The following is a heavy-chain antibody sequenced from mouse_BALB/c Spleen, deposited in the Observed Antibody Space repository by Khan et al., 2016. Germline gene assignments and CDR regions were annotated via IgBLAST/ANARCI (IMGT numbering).Heavy chain of an antibody. Sequence: QVQLQQSGAELARPGASVKLSCKASGYTFTTYWMKWVKQRPGQGLEWIGAIYPGDDDTWYTQMFKGKDILTADESSSTAYMQLSSLASDDSAGYYCAAGGTSGSPFAYWGQGTLVTVSA. CDR3: AAGGTSGSPFAY. D-gene: IGHD2-14*01. V-gene: IGHV1-87*01. J-gene: IGHJ3*01. CDR1: GYTFTTYW. CDR2: IYPGDDDT.